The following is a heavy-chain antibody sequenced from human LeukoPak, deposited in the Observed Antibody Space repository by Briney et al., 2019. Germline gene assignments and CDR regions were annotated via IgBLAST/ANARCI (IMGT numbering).Heavy chain of an antibody. CDR3: ARQGMWLLSGGSVDV. D-gene: IGHD3-3*01. V-gene: IGHV4-34*01. Sequence: SETLSLTCTVSGYSINSGYYWSWIRQPPGKGLEWIGEINHSGSTNYNLSLKSRVTISVDTSKNQFSLKLSSVTAADTAVYYCARQGMWLLSGGSVDVWGQGTTVTVSS. CDR2: INHSGST. CDR1: GYSINSGYY. J-gene: IGHJ6*02.